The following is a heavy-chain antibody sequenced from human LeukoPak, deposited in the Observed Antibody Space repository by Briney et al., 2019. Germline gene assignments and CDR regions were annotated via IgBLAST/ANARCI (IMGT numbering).Heavy chain of an antibody. CDR1: GFTFSSYA. V-gene: IGHV3-23*01. Sequence: GGSLRLSCAASGFTFSSYAMSWVRQAPGKGREWVSAISGSGGSTYYADSVKGRFTISRDNSKNTLYLQMNSLRAEDTAVYYCAKVDCSSTSCYAFDPYYYYGMDVWGQGTTVTVSS. CDR3: AKVDCSSTSCYAFDPYYYYGMDV. CDR2: ISGSGGST. J-gene: IGHJ6*02. D-gene: IGHD2-2*01.